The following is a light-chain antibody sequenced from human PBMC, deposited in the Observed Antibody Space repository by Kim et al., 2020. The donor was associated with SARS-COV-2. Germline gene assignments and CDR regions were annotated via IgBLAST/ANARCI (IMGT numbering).Light chain of an antibody. Sequence: PGERATLSCRASQSIRSSNLAWYQHKLGQAPRLLIYGASTRGTGIPDRFSGSGSGTDFTFTINRLEPEDFAVYYCQQYGSSPLTFGRGTKV. CDR2: GAS. CDR1: QSIRSSN. CDR3: QQYGSSPLT. V-gene: IGKV3-20*01. J-gene: IGKJ4*01.